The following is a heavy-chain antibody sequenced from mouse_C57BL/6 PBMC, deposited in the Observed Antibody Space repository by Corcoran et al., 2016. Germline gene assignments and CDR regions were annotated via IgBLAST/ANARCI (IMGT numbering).Heavy chain of an antibody. Sequence: EVQLQQSGPELVKPRASVKISSKAARYTFTDDYRNWVKQSHGKGLEWIGDINPNNGGTSYNQKFKGKATLTEEKSSSTAYMALRSLTSEDSAVYDCARGEDSSGLEDYWGQGTTLTVSS. J-gene: IGHJ2*01. CDR1: RYTFTDDY. CDR2: INPNNGGT. D-gene: IGHD3-2*02. CDR3: ARGEDSSGLEDY. V-gene: IGHV1-26*01.